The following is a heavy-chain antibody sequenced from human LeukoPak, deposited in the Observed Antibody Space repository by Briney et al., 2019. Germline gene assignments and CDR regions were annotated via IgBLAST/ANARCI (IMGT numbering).Heavy chain of an antibody. D-gene: IGHD1-26*01. Sequence: SETLSLTCTVSGGSITNYDWSWIRQPPGKGLEWIGYMYYTGTTNYNPSLKSRVTISRDTSKSQFALKLSSVTAADTAVYYCARRGGSPLGAFDIWGQGTMVTVSS. V-gene: IGHV4-59*01. J-gene: IGHJ3*02. CDR2: MYYTGTT. CDR3: ARRGGSPLGAFDI. CDR1: GGSITNYD.